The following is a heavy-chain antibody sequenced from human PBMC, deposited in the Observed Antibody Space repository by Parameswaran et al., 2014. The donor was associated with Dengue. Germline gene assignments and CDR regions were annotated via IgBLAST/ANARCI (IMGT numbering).Heavy chain of an antibody. J-gene: IGHJ4*02. Sequence: PGVSVKVSCKASGYEFTNYWIGWVRQMPGKGLEWMGIIYPGDSDTRYSPSFQGQVTISADKSINTAYLQWSSLKASDTAMYYCARSSFFDYWGQGSLVTVSS. CDR3: ARSSFFDY. D-gene: IGHD6-6*01. V-gene: IGHV5-51*01. CDR1: GYEFTNYW. CDR2: IYPGDSDT.